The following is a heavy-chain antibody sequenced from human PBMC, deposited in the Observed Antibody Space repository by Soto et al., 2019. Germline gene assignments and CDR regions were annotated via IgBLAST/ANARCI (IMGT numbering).Heavy chain of an antibody. D-gene: IGHD3-16*02. CDR3: ARGSYRYNWFDP. J-gene: IGHJ5*02. CDR2: IYYSGST. V-gene: IGHV4-31*03. CDR1: GGSISSGGYY. Sequence: PSETLSLTCTVSGGSISSGGYYWSWIRQHPGKGLEWIGYIYYSGSTYYNPSLKSRVTISVDTSKNQFSLKLSSVTAADTAVYYCARGSYRYNWFDPWGQGTLVTVSS.